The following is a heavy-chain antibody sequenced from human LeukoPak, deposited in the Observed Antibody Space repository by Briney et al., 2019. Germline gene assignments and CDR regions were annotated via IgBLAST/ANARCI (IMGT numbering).Heavy chain of an antibody. D-gene: IGHD5-24*01. CDR3: ARDYKYAFDN. V-gene: IGHV3-48*03. CDR2: ISSSGSTI. Sequence: GGSLRLSCAASGFTFSSYEMNWVRQAPGKGLEWVSYISSSGSTIYYADSVKGRFTISRDNAKNSLYLQMNSLRAEDTAVYYCARDYKYAFDNWGQGTLVTVSS. J-gene: IGHJ4*02. CDR1: GFTFSSYE.